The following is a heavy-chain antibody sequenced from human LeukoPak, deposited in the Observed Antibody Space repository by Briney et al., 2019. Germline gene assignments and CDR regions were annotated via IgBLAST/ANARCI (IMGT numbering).Heavy chain of an antibody. CDR3: ARERQQPYYSDY. J-gene: IGHJ4*02. CDR2: INPSGGST. Sequence: GASVKVSCKAAGYTFTNYYMHWVRQAPGQGLEWMGIINPSGGSTGYAQKFQGRVTMTRDTSTSTVYMELSSLRSEDTAVYYCARERQQPYYSDYWGQGTLVTVSS. V-gene: IGHV1-46*03. D-gene: IGHD6-13*01. CDR1: GYTFTNYY.